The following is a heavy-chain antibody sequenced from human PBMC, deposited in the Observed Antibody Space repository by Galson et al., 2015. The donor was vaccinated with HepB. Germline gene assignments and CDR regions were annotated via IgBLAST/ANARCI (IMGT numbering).Heavy chain of an antibody. V-gene: IGHV3-74*01. Sequence: SLRLSCAASGFTFSSYWMHWVRQAPGKGLVWVSRINSDGSSTSYADSVKGRFTISRDNAKNTLYLQMNSLRAEDTAVYYCARADYIWGSYRYTKAVDYWGQGTLVTVSS. D-gene: IGHD3-16*02. CDR1: GFTFSSYW. CDR2: INSDGSST. J-gene: IGHJ4*02. CDR3: ARADYIWGSYRYTKAVDY.